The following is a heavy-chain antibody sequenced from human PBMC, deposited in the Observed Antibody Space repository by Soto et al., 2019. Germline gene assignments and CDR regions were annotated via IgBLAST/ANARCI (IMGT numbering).Heavy chain of an antibody. D-gene: IGHD4-4*01. CDR2: ISSSSSYI. CDR3: ARDKSLTTLLPDYYYYMDV. V-gene: IGHV3-21*01. CDR1: GFTFSSYS. Sequence: EVQLVESGGGLVKPGGSLRLSCAASGFTFSSYSMNWVRQAPGKGLEWVSSISSSSSYIYYADSVKGRFTISRDNAKNSLYLQMNSLRAEDTAVYYCARDKSLTTLLPDYYYYMDVWGKGTTVTVSS. J-gene: IGHJ6*03.